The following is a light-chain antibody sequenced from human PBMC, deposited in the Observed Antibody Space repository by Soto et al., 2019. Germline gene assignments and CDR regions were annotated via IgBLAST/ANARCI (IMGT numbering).Light chain of an antibody. Sequence: DIVMTQSPDSLAVPLGEQATINCKSSQSVLFTSNNKDYLAWYQQKPGQPPKLLIYWASTRESGVPARFSGSGSGTDFTLSISSLQAEDVAVYYCQQYYPPPYTFGQGTKLEIK. V-gene: IGKV4-1*01. CDR1: QSVLFTSNNKDY. CDR3: QQYYPPPYT. J-gene: IGKJ2*01. CDR2: WAS.